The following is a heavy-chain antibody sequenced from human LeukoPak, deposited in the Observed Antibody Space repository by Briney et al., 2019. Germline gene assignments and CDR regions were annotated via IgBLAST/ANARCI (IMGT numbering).Heavy chain of an antibody. Sequence: GGSLRLSCAVSGFSFSSYSMHWVRQAPGKGLEWAAVISSDGSNKYYADSVKGRFTISRDNSKNTLYMQMNSLRAEDTAVYYCVRQSSGWYRFDYWGLGTLVTVSS. J-gene: IGHJ4*02. V-gene: IGHV3-30-3*01. D-gene: IGHD6-19*01. CDR3: VRQSSGWYRFDY. CDR1: GFSFSSYS. CDR2: ISSDGSNK.